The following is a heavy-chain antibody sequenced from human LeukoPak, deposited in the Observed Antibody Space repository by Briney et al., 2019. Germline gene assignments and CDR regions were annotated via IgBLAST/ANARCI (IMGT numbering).Heavy chain of an antibody. Sequence: GRPLRLPCATSLFTFKNHWMHCVRQASGKELVVISRVDSDGSSTTYADSVKGRFTISRDNAKNTLYLQMNSLRAEDTAVYYCARGITIFGVVNDAFDVWGQGAVVTVSS. CDR1: LFTFKNHW. V-gene: IGHV3-74*01. J-gene: IGHJ3*01. CDR3: ARGITIFGVVNDAFDV. CDR2: VDSDGSST. D-gene: IGHD3-3*01.